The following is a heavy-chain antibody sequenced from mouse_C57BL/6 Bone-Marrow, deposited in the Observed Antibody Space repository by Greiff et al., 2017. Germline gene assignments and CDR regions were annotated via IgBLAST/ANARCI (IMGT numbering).Heavy chain of an antibody. D-gene: IGHD2-4*01. CDR2: FHPYNDDT. CDR1: GYTFTTYP. CDR3: AIYDYDDAMDY. J-gene: IGHJ4*01. Sequence: VKLVESGAELVKPGASVKMSCKASGYTFTTYPIEWMKQNHGKSLEWIGNFHPYNDDTKYNEKFKGKATLTVEKSSSTVYLELSRLTSDDSAVYYCAIYDYDDAMDYWGQGTSVTVSS. V-gene: IGHV1-47*01.